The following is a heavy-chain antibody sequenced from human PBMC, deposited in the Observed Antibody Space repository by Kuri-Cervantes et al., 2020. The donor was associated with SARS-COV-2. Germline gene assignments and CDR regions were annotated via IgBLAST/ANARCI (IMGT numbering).Heavy chain of an antibody. J-gene: IGHJ5*02. CDR3: AREHIVGVSGSWFDP. CDR1: GGSVSSSGFF. V-gene: IGHV4-39*07. Sequence: SETLSLTCFVSGGSVSSSGFFWGWIRQPPGKGLEWIGNIYYSGRTYYNPSLKNRVTMSVDTSRNQVSLKLSSVTAADTAVYYCAREHIVGVSGSWFDPWGQGTLVTVSS. D-gene: IGHD1-26*01. CDR2: IYYSGRT.